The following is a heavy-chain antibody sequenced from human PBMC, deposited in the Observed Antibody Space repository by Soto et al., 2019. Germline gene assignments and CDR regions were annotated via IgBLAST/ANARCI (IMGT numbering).Heavy chain of an antibody. CDR1: GGSISSYY. J-gene: IGHJ4*02. CDR3: ARASEQWPKFDY. CDR2: IYYSGST. D-gene: IGHD6-19*01. V-gene: IGHV4-59*01. Sequence: TSETLSLTCTVSGGSISSYYWSWIRQPPGKGLEWIGYIYYSGSTNYNPSLKSRVTISVDTSKNQFSLKLSSVTAADTAVYYCARASEQWPKFDYWGQGTLVTVSS.